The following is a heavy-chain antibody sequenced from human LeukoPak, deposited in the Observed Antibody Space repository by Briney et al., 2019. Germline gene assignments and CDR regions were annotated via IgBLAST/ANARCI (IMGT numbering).Heavy chain of an antibody. CDR3: ERDSSFPYC. CDR2: LSYDGSNK. V-gene: IGHV3-30-3*01. CDR1: VFNLWCDA. J-gene: IGHJ4*02. D-gene: IGHD6-6*01. Sequence: GGPLRLSCCAYVFNLWCDARLRVRQAPGKGLEWVAVLSYDGSNKYDADSVKGRFTISRHNSKNTLYLQMNSLRAEDTAVYYDERDSSFPYCGGQVTLVTASS.